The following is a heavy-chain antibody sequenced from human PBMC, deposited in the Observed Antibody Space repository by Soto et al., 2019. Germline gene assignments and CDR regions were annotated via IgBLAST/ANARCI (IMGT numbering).Heavy chain of an antibody. V-gene: IGHV1-69*06. Sequence: SVKVSCKASGGSLSTNPISWVRQAPGQGLEWMGGTGSGTGPGNHAQKFQGRLTVTADKSTSTVYMELTNLSSEDTAVYYCARRDSGGFYRSFDSWGQGTLVTVSS. CDR1: GGSLSTNP. CDR3: ARRDSGGFYRSFDS. CDR2: TGSGTGPG. J-gene: IGHJ4*02. D-gene: IGHD2-15*01.